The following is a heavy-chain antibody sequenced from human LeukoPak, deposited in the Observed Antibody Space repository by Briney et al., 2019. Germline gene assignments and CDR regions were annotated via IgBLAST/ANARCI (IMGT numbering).Heavy chain of an antibody. CDR3: ARGRSYGLFDY. Sequence: STVSGHPITNNHWWSWVRQTPAKGLEWIGYIYHSGSTYYNPSLKSRVTISVDRSKNQFSLKLSSVTAADTAVYYCARGRSYGLFDYWGQGTLVTVSS. J-gene: IGHJ4*02. CDR2: IYHSGST. D-gene: IGHD5-18*01. CDR1: GHPITNNHW. V-gene: IGHV4-4*02.